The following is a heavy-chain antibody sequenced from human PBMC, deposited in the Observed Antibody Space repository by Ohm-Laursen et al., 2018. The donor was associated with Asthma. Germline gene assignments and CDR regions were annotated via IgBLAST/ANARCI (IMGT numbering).Heavy chain of an antibody. CDR1: GGTFSSYA. CDR3: ARFQIHPPTDYGSGSYPYPYYYYYYGMDV. D-gene: IGHD3-10*01. CDR2: IIPIFGIA. J-gene: IGHJ6*02. V-gene: IGHV1-69*10. Sequence: GASVKVSCKASGGTFSSYAISWVRQAPGQGLEWMGGIIPIFGIANYAQKFQGRVTITADKSTSTAYMELSSLRSEDTAVYYCARFQIHPPTDYGSGSYPYPYYYYYYGMDVWGQGTTVTVSS.